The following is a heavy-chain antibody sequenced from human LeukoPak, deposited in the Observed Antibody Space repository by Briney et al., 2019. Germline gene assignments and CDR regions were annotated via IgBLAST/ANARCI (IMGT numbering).Heavy chain of an antibody. Sequence: GSLRLSCAASGFTFSSYSMNWVRQAPGKGLEWVSSISSSSSYIYYADSVKGRFTISRDNAKNSLYLQMNSLRAEDTAVYYCARDRAYSNIVVVPAAIGWFDPWGQGTLVTVSS. J-gene: IGHJ5*02. CDR1: GFTFSSYS. CDR3: ARDRAYSNIVVVPAAIGWFDP. V-gene: IGHV3-21*01. D-gene: IGHD2-2*01. CDR2: ISSSSSYI.